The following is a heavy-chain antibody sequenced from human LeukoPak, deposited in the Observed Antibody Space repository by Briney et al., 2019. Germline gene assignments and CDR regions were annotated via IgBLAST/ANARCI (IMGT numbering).Heavy chain of an antibody. D-gene: IGHD3-10*02. V-gene: IGHV4-61*02. CDR2: IYTSGST. CDR3: ARDPFVRGDWLELPN. Sequence: SETLSLTCTVSGGSISSGSYYWSWIRQPAGKGLEWIGRIYTSGSTNYNPSLKSRVTISVDTSKNQFSLKLSSVTAADTAVYYCARDPFVRGDWLELPNWGQGTLVTVSS. CDR1: GGSISSGSYY. J-gene: IGHJ4*02.